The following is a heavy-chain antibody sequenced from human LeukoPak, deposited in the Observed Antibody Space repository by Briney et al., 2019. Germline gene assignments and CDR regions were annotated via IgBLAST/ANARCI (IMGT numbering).Heavy chain of an antibody. CDR1: GGSISSSSYY. CDR3: ARLGLEVPAAMAFDY. J-gene: IGHJ4*02. Sequence: SETLSLTCTVSGGSISSSSYYWGWIRQPPGKGLEWIGSIYYSGSTYYNPSLKSRVTISVDTSKNQFSLKLSSVTAADTAVYYCARLGLEVPAAMAFDYWGQGTLVTVPS. V-gene: IGHV4-39*01. CDR2: IYYSGST. D-gene: IGHD2-2*01.